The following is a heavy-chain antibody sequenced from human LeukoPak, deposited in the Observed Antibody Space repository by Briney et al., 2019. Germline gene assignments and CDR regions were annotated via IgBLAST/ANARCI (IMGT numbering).Heavy chain of an antibody. Sequence: ASVKVSCKASGGTFSSYAISWVRQAPGQGLEWVGGIIPIFGTANYAQKFQGRVTITTDESTSTAYMELSSLRSEDTAVYYCAREVSLGITGTTSSVTVGWFDPWGQGTLVTVSS. CDR2: IIPIFGTA. CDR1: GGTFSSYA. V-gene: IGHV1-69*05. J-gene: IGHJ5*02. D-gene: IGHD1-7*01. CDR3: AREVSLGITGTTSSVTVGWFDP.